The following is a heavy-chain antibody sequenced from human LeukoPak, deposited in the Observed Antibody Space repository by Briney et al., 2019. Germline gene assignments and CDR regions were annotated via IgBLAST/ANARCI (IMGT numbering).Heavy chain of an antibody. Sequence: GASVKVSCKTSGYTFIAYYIHWVRQAPGQGLEWMGWINPQNGDTKYARNFQGRVSMTSDTSISTAYMELRRLTSDDTAVYYCARDLYLGATPLDNWGRGTLVPVSS. D-gene: IGHD1-26*01. V-gene: IGHV1-2*02. CDR2: INPQNGDT. CDR3: ARDLYLGATPLDN. CDR1: GYTFIAYY. J-gene: IGHJ4*02.